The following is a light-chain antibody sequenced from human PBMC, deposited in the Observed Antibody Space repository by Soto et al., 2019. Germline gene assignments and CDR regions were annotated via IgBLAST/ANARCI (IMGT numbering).Light chain of an antibody. V-gene: IGLV1-40*01. Sequence: QAVVTQPPSVSGAPGQRVTISCTGSSSNIGAGYDAHWYQQLPGTAPKLLIYGNSNRPSGVPDRFSGSKSGTSASLAITGLQAEDEADYYCQSYDSSLSEVFGTGTKLTVL. CDR1: SSNIGAGYD. CDR3: QSYDSSLSEV. CDR2: GNS. J-gene: IGLJ1*01.